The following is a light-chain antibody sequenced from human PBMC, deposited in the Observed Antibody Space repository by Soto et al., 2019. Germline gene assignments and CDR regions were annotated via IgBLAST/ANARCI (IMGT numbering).Light chain of an antibody. CDR3: QQYVSYPVT. CDR1: QSISRS. Sequence: DIQMTQSPSTLSASVGDRVTITCRASQSISRSLAWYQQKPGKAPKILIYKASSLESGVPSRFSGSGSGTAFTLTISSLQPDDFATYYCQQYVSYPVTFGQGTRLVI. V-gene: IGKV1-5*03. CDR2: KAS. J-gene: IGKJ5*01.